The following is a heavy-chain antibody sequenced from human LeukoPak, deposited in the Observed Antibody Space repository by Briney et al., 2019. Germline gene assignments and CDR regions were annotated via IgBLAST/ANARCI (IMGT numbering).Heavy chain of an antibody. CDR1: GFTFSSYA. V-gene: IGHV3-23*01. CDR2: ISGSGGST. J-gene: IGHJ4*02. CDR3: AKPAYITMIVVVIATDY. D-gene: IGHD3-22*01. Sequence: GGSLRLSCAASGFTFSSYAMSWVRQAPGKGLEWVSAISGSGGSTYYADSVKGRFTISRDNSKNTLYLQMNSLRAEDTAVYYCAKPAYITMIVVVIATDYWGQGTLVTVSS.